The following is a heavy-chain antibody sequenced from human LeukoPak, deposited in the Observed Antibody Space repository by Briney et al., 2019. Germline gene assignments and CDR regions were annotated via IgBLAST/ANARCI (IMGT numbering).Heavy chain of an antibody. CDR2: ISAYGTT. CDR3: ARDRSNYGIFDN. V-gene: IGHV1-18*01. J-gene: IGHJ4*02. D-gene: IGHD4-11*01. Sequence: GASVKVSCKASGYSFTSYGISWVRQASGQGLEWMGWISAYGTTNYAQKLQDRVTMTTDTSTSTAYMEVRSLMSDDTAMYYCARDRSNYGIFDNRGQGTLVTVSS. CDR1: GYSFTSYG.